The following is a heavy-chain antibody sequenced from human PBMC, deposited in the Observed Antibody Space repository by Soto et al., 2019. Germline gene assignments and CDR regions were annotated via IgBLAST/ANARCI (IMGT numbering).Heavy chain of an antibody. CDR2: ISNDGTNQ. D-gene: IGHD5-18*01. J-gene: IGHJ4*02. CDR3: AKEGIQLWSAFDS. CDR1: GFTFSSYG. V-gene: IGHV3-30*18. Sequence: QVQLVESGGGVVQPGRSLRLSCAASGFTFSSYGIHWVRQAPGKGLEWVTVISNDGTNQYFADSVKGRFTVSRDNSKNTLYLEMNSLKVEDTAVYYCAKEGIQLWSAFDSWGQGTLVTVSS.